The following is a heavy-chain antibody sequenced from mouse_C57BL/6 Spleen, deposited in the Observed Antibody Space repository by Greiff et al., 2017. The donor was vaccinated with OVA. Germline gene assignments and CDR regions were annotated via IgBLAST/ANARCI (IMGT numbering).Heavy chain of an antibody. CDR1: GFTFSSYA. CDR2: ISDGGSYT. CDR3: ARDSGDYDVGYYFDY. Sequence: EVKLMASGGGLVKPGGSLKLSCAASGFTFSSYAMSWVRQTPEKRLEWVATISDGGSYTYYPDHVTGRFTISRDNAKNNRYLQMSHLKSEDTAMYYCARDSGDYDVGYYFDYWGQGTTLTVSS. V-gene: IGHV5-4*01. J-gene: IGHJ2*01. D-gene: IGHD2-4*01.